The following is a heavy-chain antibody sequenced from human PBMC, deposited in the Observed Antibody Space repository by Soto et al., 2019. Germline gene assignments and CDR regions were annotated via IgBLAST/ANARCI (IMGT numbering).Heavy chain of an antibody. CDR1: GYNFINYG. Sequence: EASVKVSCKASGYNFINYGITWVRQAPGQGLELMGWISVHNGNIKYAQKLQGRVTMTTDTSTSTAYMELRSLRSDDTAVYYCVRDLDGSGSYYSDYWGPGTVVTVYS. J-gene: IGHJ4*02. CDR3: VRDLDGSGSYYSDY. D-gene: IGHD3-10*01. V-gene: IGHV1-18*01. CDR2: ISVHNGNI.